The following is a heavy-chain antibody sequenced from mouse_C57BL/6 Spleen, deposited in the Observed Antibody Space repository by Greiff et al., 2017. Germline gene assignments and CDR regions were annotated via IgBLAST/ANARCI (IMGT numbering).Heavy chain of an antibody. V-gene: IGHV5-9-1*02. J-gene: IGHJ3*01. Sequence: EVKVVESGEGLVKPGGSLKLSCAASGFTFSSYAMSWVRQTPEKRLEWVAYISSGGDYIYYADTVKGRLTISRDNARNTLYLQMSGLKSEDTAMYYCTRGGHYYGSSYEAWFAYWGQGTLVTVSA. CDR3: TRGGHYYGSSYEAWFAY. CDR2: ISSGGDYI. CDR1: GFTFSSYA. D-gene: IGHD1-1*01.